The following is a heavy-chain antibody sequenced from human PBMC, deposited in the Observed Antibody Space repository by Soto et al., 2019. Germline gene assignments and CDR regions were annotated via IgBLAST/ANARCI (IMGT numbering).Heavy chain of an antibody. J-gene: IGHJ4*02. D-gene: IGHD1-7*01. V-gene: IGHV1-2*02. CDR2: ISPNSGGT. Sequence: QVQLVQSGAEVKKSGASVKVSCKASGYTFTGYYIHWVRQAPGQGFEWMGEISPNSGGTKYAQKFQGRVTMSRDTSISTVEMELSNLSPDDTAVYYCGRGRSGELVVFYWGQGTLVTVYS. CDR3: GRGRSGELVVFY. CDR1: GYTFTGYY.